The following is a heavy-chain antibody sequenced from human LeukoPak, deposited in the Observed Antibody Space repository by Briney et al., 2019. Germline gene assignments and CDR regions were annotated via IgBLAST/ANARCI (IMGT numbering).Heavy chain of an antibody. CDR3: ARQLRWDQYYFDY. V-gene: IGHV1-18*01. CDR1: GYTFTSYA. CDR2: ISAYNGDT. D-gene: IGHD4-23*01. Sequence: GASVKVSCKASGYTFTSYAMHWVRQAPGQGLEWMGWISAYNGDTKYALNLQGRVTMTTDTSTSTAYMELRSLRSDDTAVYYCARQLRWDQYYFDYWGQGTLVTVSS. J-gene: IGHJ4*02.